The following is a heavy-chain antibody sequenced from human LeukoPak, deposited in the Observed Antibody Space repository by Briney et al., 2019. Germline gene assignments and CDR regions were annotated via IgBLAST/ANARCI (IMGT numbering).Heavy chain of an antibody. Sequence: PSETLSLTCAVYGGSFSGYYWSWIRQPPGKGLEWIGEINHSGSTNYNPSLKSRVTISVDTSKNQFSLKLSSVTAADTAVYYCARQKGAARPSYNWFDPWGQGTLVTVSS. CDR2: INHSGST. D-gene: IGHD2-2*01. CDR3: ARQKGAARPSYNWFDP. CDR1: GGSFSGYY. V-gene: IGHV4-34*01. J-gene: IGHJ5*02.